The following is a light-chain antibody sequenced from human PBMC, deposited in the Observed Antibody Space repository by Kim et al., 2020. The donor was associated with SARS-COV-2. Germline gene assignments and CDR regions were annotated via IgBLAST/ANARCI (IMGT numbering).Light chain of an antibody. CDR2: DAS. CDR3: QKNAGFPRT. J-gene: IGKJ4*01. CDR1: QSVTATY. Sequence: EIVLTQSPGTLSLSPGERATLSCRASQSVTATYLAWYQQQPGQAPRLLMYDASSRATCMPGRLRGSGSGTDFTLTISSLQPDVLAVYYCQKNAGFPRTFVGGAKV. V-gene: IGKV3-20*01.